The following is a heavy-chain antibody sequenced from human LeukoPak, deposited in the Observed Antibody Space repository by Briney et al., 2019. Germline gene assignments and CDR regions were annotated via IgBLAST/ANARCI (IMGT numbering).Heavy chain of an antibody. V-gene: IGHV4-59*01. CDR2: INYSGST. CDR1: GGSISTYY. J-gene: IGHJ5*02. CDR3: AKGYNYAYGWFDP. D-gene: IGHD5-18*01. Sequence: SETLSLTCTVSGGSISTYYWSWIRQSPGKGPEWIGYINYSGSTNYNPSLKGRVTMSVDTSKNQVSLKLSSVTAADTAVYYCAKGYNYAYGWFDPWGQGTLVTVSS.